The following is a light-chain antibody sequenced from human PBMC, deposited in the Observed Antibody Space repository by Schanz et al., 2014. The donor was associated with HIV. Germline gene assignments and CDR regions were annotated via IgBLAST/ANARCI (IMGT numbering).Light chain of an antibody. J-gene: IGKJ4*01. CDR1: QRLSSSY. CDR3: QQYGSSPRT. CDR2: DVS. V-gene: IGKV3D-20*01. Sequence: EIVMTQSPATLSVSPGGRATLSCGASQRLSSSYLAWYQQKPGQAPRLLIYDVSTRVTAIPARFSGSESGTDFTLTISSLQSEDFAVYYCQQYGSSPRTFGGGTKVEIK.